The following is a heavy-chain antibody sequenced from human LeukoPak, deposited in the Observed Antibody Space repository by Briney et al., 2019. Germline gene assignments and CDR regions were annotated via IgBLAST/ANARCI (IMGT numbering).Heavy chain of an antibody. CDR1: GFTFSSYW. CDR2: MKQDGSEK. Sequence: PGGSLRLSCAASGFTFSSYWMSWVRQAPGKGLEWGANMKQDGSEKYYVDSVKGRFTISRDNAKNSLYLQMNSLRAEDTAVYYCARDGRPDSWSGYYQAFDYWGQGTLVTVSS. CDR3: ARDGRPDSWSGYYQAFDY. J-gene: IGHJ4*02. D-gene: IGHD3-3*01. V-gene: IGHV3-7*01.